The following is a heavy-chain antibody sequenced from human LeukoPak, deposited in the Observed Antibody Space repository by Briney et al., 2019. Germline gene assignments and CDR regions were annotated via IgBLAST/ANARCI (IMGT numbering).Heavy chain of an antibody. CDR3: ALSYSSSWVYFDY. CDR1: GGSISSSSYY. CDR2: IYYSGST. V-gene: IGHV4-39*05. Sequence: SETPSLTCTVSGGSISSSSYYWGWIRQPPGKGLEWIGSIYYSGSTYYNPSLKSRVTISVDTSKNQFSLKLGSVTAADTAVYYCALSYSSSWVYFDYWGQGTLVTVSS. J-gene: IGHJ4*02. D-gene: IGHD6-13*01.